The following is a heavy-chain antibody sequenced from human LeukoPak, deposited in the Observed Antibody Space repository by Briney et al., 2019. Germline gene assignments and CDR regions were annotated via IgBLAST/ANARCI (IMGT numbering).Heavy chain of an antibody. V-gene: IGHV3-7*01. J-gene: IGHJ4*02. CDR1: GFTFSNYW. CDR2: IKYDGSEK. CDR3: AKDRGWYQFDY. D-gene: IGHD2-2*01. Sequence: GGSPRLSCAASGFTFSNYWMSWVRQAPGKGLEWVANIKYDGSEKYYVDSVKGRFTISRDNARDSLYLQMNSLRAEDTAVYYCAKDRGWYQFDYWGQGTLVTVSS.